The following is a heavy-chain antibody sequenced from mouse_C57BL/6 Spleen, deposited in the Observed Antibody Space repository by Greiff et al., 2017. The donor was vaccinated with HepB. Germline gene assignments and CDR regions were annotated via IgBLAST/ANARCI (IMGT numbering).Heavy chain of an antibody. CDR3: TKGLLFAY. V-gene: IGHV1-15*01. Sequence: QVHVKQSGAELVRPGASVTLSCKASGYTFTDYEMHWVKQTPVHGLEWIGAIDPETGGTAYNQKFKGKAILTADKSSSTAYMELRSLTSEDSAVYYCTKGLLFAYWGQGTLVTVSA. CDR2: IDPETGGT. D-gene: IGHD1-1*01. J-gene: IGHJ3*01. CDR1: GYTFTDYE.